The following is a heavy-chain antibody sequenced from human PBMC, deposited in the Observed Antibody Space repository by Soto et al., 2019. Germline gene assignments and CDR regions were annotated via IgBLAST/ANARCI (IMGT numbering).Heavy chain of an antibody. CDR3: AKEAFLYGRVADYDP. Sequence: QVRLVESGGGAVQPGDSLRLSCVASGFTFSTYALHWVRQAPGKGLEWVAFISYTGANQYYADSVKGRFTVSRANSKNIASLQMTSPQPENSAVYYCAKEAFLYGRVADYDPWGQGTLVTVSS. J-gene: IGHJ5*02. CDR1: GFTFSTYA. V-gene: IGHV3-30-3*01. D-gene: IGHD4-17*01. CDR2: ISYTGANQ.